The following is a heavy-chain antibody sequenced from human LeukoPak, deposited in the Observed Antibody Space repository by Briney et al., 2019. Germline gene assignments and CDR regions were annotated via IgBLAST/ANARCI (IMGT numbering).Heavy chain of an antibody. Sequence: GNSLRLSCAASGFTFNTYGMTWVRQAPGKGLEWVSAISGGGGRTYYADSVKGRFTISRDNAKNSLYLQMNSLRAEDTAVYYCARGDNSAFDIWGQGTMVTVSS. CDR2: ISGGGGRT. J-gene: IGHJ3*02. CDR3: ARGDNSAFDI. D-gene: IGHD3-22*01. V-gene: IGHV3-23*01. CDR1: GFTFNTYG.